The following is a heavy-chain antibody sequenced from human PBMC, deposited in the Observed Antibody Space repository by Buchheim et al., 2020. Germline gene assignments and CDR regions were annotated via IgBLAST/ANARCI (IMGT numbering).Heavy chain of an antibody. CDR3: AKEEVPNDY. V-gene: IGHV3-23*01. Sequence: EAQLLESGGGLVQPGGSLRLSCAVSGFTFSNSAMTWVRQAPGKGLEWVSAISRSGDTTYYADSVMGRFTISRDTSKNTLYRQMNSLRVGDTAVYYWAKEEVPNDYWGLGT. CDR2: ISRSGDTT. CDR1: GFTFSNSA. J-gene: IGHJ4*02.